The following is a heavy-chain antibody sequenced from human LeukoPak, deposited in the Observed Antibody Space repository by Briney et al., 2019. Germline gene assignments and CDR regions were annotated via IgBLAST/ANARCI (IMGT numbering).Heavy chain of an antibody. D-gene: IGHD3-22*01. CDR1: GITLSNYG. Sequence: GGSLRLSCAVSGITLSNYGMSWVRQAPGKGLEWVAGISDSGGRTNYADSVKGRFTISRDNPKNTLYLQMNSLRPEDTAVYFCAKRGVVIRVILVGFHKEAYYFDSWGQGVLVTVSS. V-gene: IGHV3-23*01. J-gene: IGHJ4*01. CDR3: AKRGVVIRVILVGFHKEAYYFDS. CDR2: ISDSGGRT.